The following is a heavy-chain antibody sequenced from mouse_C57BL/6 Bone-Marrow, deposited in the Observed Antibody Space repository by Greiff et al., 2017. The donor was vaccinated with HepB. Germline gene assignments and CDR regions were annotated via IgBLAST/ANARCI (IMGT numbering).Heavy chain of an antibody. V-gene: IGHV1-15*01. CDR2: IDPETGGT. J-gene: IGHJ2*01. CDR1: GYTFTDYE. D-gene: IGHD2-4*01. CDR3: TRSPYDYRGYYFDY. Sequence: VQLQQSGAELVRPGASVTLSCKASGYTFTDYEMHWVKQTPVHGLEWIGAIDPETGGTAYNQKFKGKAILTADKSSSTAYMELRSRTSEDSAVYYCTRSPYDYRGYYFDYWGQGTTLTVSS.